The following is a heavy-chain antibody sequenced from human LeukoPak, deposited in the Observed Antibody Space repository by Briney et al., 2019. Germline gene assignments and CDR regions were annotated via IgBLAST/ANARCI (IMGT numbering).Heavy chain of an antibody. Sequence: GASVKVSCKAAGGTFSSYAISWVRQAPGQGLEWVGGIIPIFGTPDYAQKFQGKVTITTDESTSTAYMELRSLRSDDTAVYYCARVGRYSSGWYEGDYWGQGTLVTVSS. V-gene: IGHV1-69*05. CDR3: ARVGRYSSGWYEGDY. CDR2: IIPIFGTP. J-gene: IGHJ4*02. D-gene: IGHD6-19*01. CDR1: GGTFSSYA.